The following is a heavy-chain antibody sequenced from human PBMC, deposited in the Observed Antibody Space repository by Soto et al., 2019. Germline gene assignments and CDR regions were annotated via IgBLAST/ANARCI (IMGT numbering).Heavy chain of an antibody. V-gene: IGHV1-2*02. J-gene: IGHJ4*02. CDR1: GYTFTGYY. Sequence: GASVKVSCKASGYTFTGYYMHWVRQAPGQGLEWMGWINPNSGGTSYAQKFQGRVTMTRDTSISTAYMELSSLRSEDTAVYYCARGSRYCSGGSCRYYFDYWGQGTLVTSPQ. D-gene: IGHD2-15*01. CDR2: INPNSGGT. CDR3: ARGSRYCSGGSCRYYFDY.